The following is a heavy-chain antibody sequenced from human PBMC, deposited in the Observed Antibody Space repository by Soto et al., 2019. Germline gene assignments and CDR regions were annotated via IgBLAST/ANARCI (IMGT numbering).Heavy chain of an antibody. V-gene: IGHV4-59*08. J-gene: IGHJ4*02. CDR2: IYYNGST. CDR1: GGSISTYY. Sequence: QVQLQESGPGLVKPSETLSLPCTVSGGSISTYYWSWIRQPPGKGLEWVGYIYYNGSTTYNPSLTIRCTIAEHTSKKRYPQKLNAQTAADTPIYHCAKLPQAAPYTYFDSWRQRTLVTVSS. CDR3: AKLPQAAPYTYFDS. D-gene: IGHD6-6*01.